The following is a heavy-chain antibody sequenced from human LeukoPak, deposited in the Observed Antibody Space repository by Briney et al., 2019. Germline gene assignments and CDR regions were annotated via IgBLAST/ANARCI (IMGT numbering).Heavy chain of an antibody. V-gene: IGHV3-11*04. CDR2: MSSSGSTI. CDR3: ARRDIVATIST. Sequence: GGSLRLSCAASGFTFNDYYMSWIRQAPGKGLEWVSYMSSSGSTIYYADSVKGRFTISRDNAKNSLYLQMNSLRAEDTAVYYCARRDIVATISTWGQGTLVTVSS. J-gene: IGHJ4*02. CDR1: GFTFNDYY. D-gene: IGHD5-12*01.